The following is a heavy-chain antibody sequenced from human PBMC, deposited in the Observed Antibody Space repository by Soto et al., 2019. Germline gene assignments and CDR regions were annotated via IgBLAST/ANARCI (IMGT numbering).Heavy chain of an antibody. J-gene: IGHJ4*02. D-gene: IGHD6-13*01. V-gene: IGHV3-48*03. CDR2: ISSSGSTI. CDR3: ARSTPSSSWYPFDY. CDR1: GFTFSSYE. Sequence: PGGSLRLSCAASGFTFSSYEMNWVRQAPGKGLEWVSYISSSGSTIYYADSVKGRFTISRDNAKNSLYLQMNSLRAEDTAVYYCARSTPSSSWYPFDYWGQGTLVTVSS.